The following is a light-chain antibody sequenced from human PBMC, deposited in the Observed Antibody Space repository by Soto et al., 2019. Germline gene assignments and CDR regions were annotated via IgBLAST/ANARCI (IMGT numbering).Light chain of an antibody. Sequence: EIVLTQSPGTLSLSPGERATLSCRASQSVRSSYLAWYQQRPGQAPRLLIYVASNKATGTPDRFSGSGSGTDFTLTISRQEPEDFAVYYCQQYGSSPITFGQGTRLE. CDR1: QSVRSSY. CDR3: QQYGSSPIT. CDR2: VAS. J-gene: IGKJ5*01. V-gene: IGKV3-20*01.